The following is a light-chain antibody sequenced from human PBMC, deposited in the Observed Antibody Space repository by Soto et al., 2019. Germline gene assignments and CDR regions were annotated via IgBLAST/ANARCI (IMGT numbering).Light chain of an antibody. V-gene: IGKV3-11*01. CDR1: QSVRSN. Sequence: VVTRSPATLSVSPGERFTLSCRASQSVRSNLAWYQQKPGQAPRLLIYDASNRATGIPARFSGSGSGTDFTLTINSLEPEDFAVYYCQQRSNWPSITFGQGTRLEIK. CDR2: DAS. CDR3: QQRSNWPSIT. J-gene: IGKJ5*01.